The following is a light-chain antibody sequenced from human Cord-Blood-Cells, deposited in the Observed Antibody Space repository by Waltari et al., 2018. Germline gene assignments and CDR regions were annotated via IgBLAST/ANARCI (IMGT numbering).Light chain of an antibody. CDR2: GAS. CDR1: QSVSSSY. Sequence: EIVLTLSPGTLSLAPGERVTLSCRASQSVSSSYLAWYQQKPGQAPRLLIYGASSRATGIPDRFSGSGSGTDFTLTISRLEPEDFAVYYCQQYGSSPRTFGQGTKVEIK. CDR3: QQYGSSPRT. J-gene: IGKJ1*01. V-gene: IGKV3-20*01.